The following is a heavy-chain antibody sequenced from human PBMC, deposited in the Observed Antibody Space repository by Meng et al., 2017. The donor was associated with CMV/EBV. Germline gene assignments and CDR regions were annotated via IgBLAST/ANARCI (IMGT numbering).Heavy chain of an antibody. J-gene: IGHJ4*02. CDR1: GFTFSSYA. CDR3: ARDGTTVTFDY. CDR2: ISYDRSNK. Sequence: GESLKISCAASGFTFSSYAMHWVRQAPGKGLEWVAVISYDRSNKYYADSVKGRFTISRDNSKNTLYLQMNSLRAEDTAVYYCARDGTTVTFDYWGQGTLVTVSS. V-gene: IGHV3-30*04. D-gene: IGHD4-17*01.